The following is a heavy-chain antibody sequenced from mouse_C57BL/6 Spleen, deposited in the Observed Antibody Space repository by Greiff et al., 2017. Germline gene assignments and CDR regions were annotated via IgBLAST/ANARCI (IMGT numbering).Heavy chain of an antibody. V-gene: IGHV1-26*01. CDR1: GYTFTDYY. D-gene: IGHD3-2*01. CDR2: ITPNNGGT. Sequence: EVQLQQSGPELVKPGASVKISCKASGYTFTDYYMNWVKQSHGKSLQWIGDITPNNGGTSYNQYFKGKATLTVGKSSSTAYMELRSLTSEDSAVYDCARSPPATADYAMDYWGQGTSVTVSS. J-gene: IGHJ4*01. CDR3: ARSPPATADYAMDY.